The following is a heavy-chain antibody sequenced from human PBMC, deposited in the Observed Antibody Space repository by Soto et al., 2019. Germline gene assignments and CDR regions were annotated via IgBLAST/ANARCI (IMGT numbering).Heavy chain of an antibody. CDR3: AAQVGATLGGDY. Sequence: QVQLVQSGAEVKKPGSSVKVSCKASGGTFSSYAISWVRQAPGQGLEWMGGIIPIFGTANYAQKFQGRVTITGDESTRKAYMEVRSLRTEDKAGDLFAAQVGATLGGDYWGQGTLVTVSS. CDR2: IIPIFGTA. J-gene: IGHJ4*02. V-gene: IGHV1-69*01. CDR1: GGTFSSYA. D-gene: IGHD1-26*01.